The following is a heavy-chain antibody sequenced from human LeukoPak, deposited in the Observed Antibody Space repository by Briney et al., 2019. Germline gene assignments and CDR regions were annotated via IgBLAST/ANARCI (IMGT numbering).Heavy chain of an antibody. V-gene: IGHV3-30*02. CDR3: ASMVTMGYYYMDV. D-gene: IGHD3-10*01. CDR2: IRSDGSDK. Sequence: GGSLRLSCAGSGFSFSSYGMHWVRRAPGKGLEWMAFIRSDGSDKYYADSVKGRFTISRDNAKNSLYLQMNSLRAEDTAVYYCASMVTMGYYYMDVWGKGTTVTVSS. J-gene: IGHJ6*03. CDR1: GFSFSSYG.